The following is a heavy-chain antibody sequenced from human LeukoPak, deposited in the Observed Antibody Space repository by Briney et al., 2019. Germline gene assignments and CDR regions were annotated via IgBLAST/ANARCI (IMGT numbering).Heavy chain of an antibody. Sequence: ASVKVSCKASGYTFTSYGISWVRQAPGQGLEWMGWISAYNGNTNYAQKLQGRVTMTRDTSISTAYMELSRLRSDDTAVYYCARVRYGDSPGIDYWGQGTLVTVSS. D-gene: IGHD4-17*01. J-gene: IGHJ4*02. CDR1: GYTFTSYG. CDR3: ARVRYGDSPGIDY. CDR2: ISAYNGNT. V-gene: IGHV1-18*01.